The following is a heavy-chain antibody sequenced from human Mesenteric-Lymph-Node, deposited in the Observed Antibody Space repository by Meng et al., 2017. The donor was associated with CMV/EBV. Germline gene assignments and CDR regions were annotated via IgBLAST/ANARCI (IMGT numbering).Heavy chain of an antibody. CDR3: ARGGETIVVVPAAIVPYYYYGMGV. CDR2: MNPNSGNT. Sequence: ASVKVSCKASGYTFTSYDINWVRQATGQGLEWMGWMNPNSGNTGYAQKFQGRVTMTTNTSTSTAYLELSSLRSEDTDVYYCARGGETIVVVPAAIVPYYYYGMGVWGQGTTVTVSS. V-gene: IGHV1-8*01. D-gene: IGHD2-2*02. CDR1: GYTFTSYD. J-gene: IGHJ6*02.